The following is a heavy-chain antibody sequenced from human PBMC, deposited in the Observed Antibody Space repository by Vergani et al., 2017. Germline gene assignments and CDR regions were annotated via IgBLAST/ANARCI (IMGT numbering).Heavy chain of an antibody. CDR2: MSWNSNSI. Sequence: EVQLEESGGGLVLPGRSLRLSCVASGFTSAGYALHWVRQAPGKGLEWVSGMSWNSNSIGYSDSVKGRFTISRDNAKNSLYLQMNSLRAEDTALYYCAKDLGTSFGGGWFDPWGQGTLVTVSS. CDR3: AKDLGTSFGGGWFDP. D-gene: IGHD3-10*01. CDR1: GFTSAGYA. J-gene: IGHJ5*02. V-gene: IGHV3-9*02.